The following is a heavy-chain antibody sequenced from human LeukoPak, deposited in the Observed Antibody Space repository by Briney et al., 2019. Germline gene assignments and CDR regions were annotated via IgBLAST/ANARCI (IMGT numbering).Heavy chain of an antibody. J-gene: IGHJ4*02. CDR3: ARVTIAARHELFDY. D-gene: IGHD6-6*01. V-gene: IGHV4-4*07. CDR2: IYTSGST. Sequence: PSETLSLTCTVSGGSISSYYWSWIRQPAGKGLEWIGRIYTSGSTNYNPSLKSRVTISVDTSKNQFSLKLSSVTAADTAVYYCARVTIAARHELFDYWGQGTLVTVSS. CDR1: GGSISSYY.